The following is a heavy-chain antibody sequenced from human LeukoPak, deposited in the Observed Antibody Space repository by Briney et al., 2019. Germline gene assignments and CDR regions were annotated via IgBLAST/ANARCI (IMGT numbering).Heavy chain of an antibody. Sequence: PGGSLRLSCAASGFTFSSYGMHWVRQAPGKGLEWVAVISYDGSNKYYADSVKGRFTISRDNSKNPLYLQMNSLRAEDTAVYYCAKLHQRSAFDFYGAFDIWGQGTMVTVSS. J-gene: IGHJ3*02. CDR2: ISYDGSNK. CDR3: AKLHQRSAFDFYGAFDI. D-gene: IGHD3/OR15-3a*01. CDR1: GFTFSSYG. V-gene: IGHV3-30*18.